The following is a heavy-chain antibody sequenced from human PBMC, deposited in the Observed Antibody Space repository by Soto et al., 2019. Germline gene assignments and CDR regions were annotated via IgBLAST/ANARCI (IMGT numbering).Heavy chain of an antibody. CDR3: ASNGEGYFDY. Sequence: GTSVKLSCTTSGDTLTCSYLHLVRQAPGQALEWMGWITPFNGNTNYAQKFQDRVTITRDRSMSTAYMELSSLRSEDTARDYCASNGEGYFDYWGQGTLVTVSS. V-gene: IGHV1-45*02. J-gene: IGHJ4*02. CDR1: GDTLTCSY. CDR2: ITPFNGNT.